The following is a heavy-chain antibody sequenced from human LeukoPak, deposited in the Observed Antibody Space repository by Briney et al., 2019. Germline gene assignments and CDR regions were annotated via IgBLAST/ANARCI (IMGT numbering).Heavy chain of an antibody. V-gene: IGHV3-53*01. CDR1: GFTFDDYA. CDR2: IYSGGST. J-gene: IGHJ4*02. D-gene: IGHD4-23*01. Sequence: PGGSLRLSCAASGFTFDDYAMHWVRQAPGKGLEWVSIIYSGGSTYYADSVKGRFTISRDNSKNTLYLQVNSLRAEDTALYYCARRGDGGRSFDYWGQGTLVTVSS. CDR3: ARRGDGGRSFDY.